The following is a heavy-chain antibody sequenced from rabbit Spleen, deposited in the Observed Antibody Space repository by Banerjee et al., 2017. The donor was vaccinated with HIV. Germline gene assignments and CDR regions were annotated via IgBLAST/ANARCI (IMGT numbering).Heavy chain of an antibody. CDR1: GFSFSGSYW. CDR2: INTATGKP. D-gene: IGHD1-1*01. CDR3: ARDLSGAIGWNFYL. V-gene: IGHV1S45*01. Sequence: QEQLEESGGDLVKPEGSLTLTCTASGFSFSGSYWICWVRQAPGKGLEWIACINTATGKPVYATWAKGRFTISTTSSTTVTLQMTSLTAADTATYFCARDLSGAIGWNFYLWGQGTLVTVS. J-gene: IGHJ4*01.